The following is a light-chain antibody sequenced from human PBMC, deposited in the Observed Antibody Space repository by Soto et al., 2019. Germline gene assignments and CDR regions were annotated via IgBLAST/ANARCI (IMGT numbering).Light chain of an antibody. J-gene: IGKJ1*01. Sequence: DIQMTQSPSILSASVGDRVTITCRASQSIGSWLAWYQHKPGKAPKLLIYKASSLESGVPLRFSGSGSGTEFTLTISSLQRDDFATYYCQQYSTYAWTFGQGTKVDIK. CDR3: QQYSTYAWT. CDR2: KAS. V-gene: IGKV1-5*03. CDR1: QSIGSW.